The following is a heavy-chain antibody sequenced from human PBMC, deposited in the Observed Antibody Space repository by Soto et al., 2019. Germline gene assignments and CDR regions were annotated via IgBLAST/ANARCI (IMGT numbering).Heavy chain of an antibody. CDR2: MNPNSGNT. V-gene: IGHV1-8*01. CDR1: GYTFTCYD. Sequence: ASVKVSCKASGYTFTCYDINWVRQATGQGLEWMGWMNPNSGNTGYAQKFQGRVTMTRNTSISTAYMELSSLRSEDTAVYYCARGLNRWFGEFSPTPWGQGTLVTVS. D-gene: IGHD3-10*01. J-gene: IGHJ5*02. CDR3: ARGLNRWFGEFSPTP.